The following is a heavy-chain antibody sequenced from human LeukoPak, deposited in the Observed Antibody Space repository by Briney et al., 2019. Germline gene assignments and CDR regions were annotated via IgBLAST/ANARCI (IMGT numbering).Heavy chain of an antibody. CDR2: ISGSSSYI. D-gene: IGHD3-10*01. Sequence: GGSLRLSCAASGFKFSSYSMNWVRQAPGKGLEWVSSISGSSSYIYYADSVKGRFTISRDNAKNSLYLQMNSLRAEDTAVYYCARDPEGGSFDYWGQGTLVTVSS. J-gene: IGHJ4*02. CDR1: GFKFSSYS. V-gene: IGHV3-21*04. CDR3: ARDPEGGSFDY.